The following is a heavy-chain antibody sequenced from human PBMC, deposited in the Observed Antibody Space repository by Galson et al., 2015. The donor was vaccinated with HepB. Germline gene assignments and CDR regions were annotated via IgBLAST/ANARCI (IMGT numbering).Heavy chain of an antibody. CDR3: AKALGYSSSWTYYDYVWGSYRYGSPDY. D-gene: IGHD3-16*02. CDR2: ISYDGSNK. Sequence: SLRLSCAASGFTFSSYGMHWVRQAPGKGLEWVAVISYDGSNKYYADSVRGRFTISRDNSKNTLYLQMNSLRAEDTAVYYCAKALGYSSSWTYYDYVWGSYRYGSPDYWGQGTLVTVSS. V-gene: IGHV3-30*18. J-gene: IGHJ4*02. CDR1: GFTFSSYG.